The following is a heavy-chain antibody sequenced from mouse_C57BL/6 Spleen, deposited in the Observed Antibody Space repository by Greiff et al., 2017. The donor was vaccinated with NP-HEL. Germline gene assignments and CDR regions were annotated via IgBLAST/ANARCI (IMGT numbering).Heavy chain of an antibody. CDR1: GFTFSDFY. D-gene: IGHD4-1*01. CDR2: SRNKANDYTT. V-gene: IGHV7-1*01. J-gene: IGHJ1*03. Sequence: EVNLVESGGGLVQSGRSLRLSCATSGFTFSDFYMEWVRQAPGKGLEWIAASRNKANDYTTEYSASVKGRFIVSRDTSQSILYLQMNALRAEDTAIYYCARGNWDGYCDVWGTGTTVTVSS. CDR3: ARGNWDGYCDV.